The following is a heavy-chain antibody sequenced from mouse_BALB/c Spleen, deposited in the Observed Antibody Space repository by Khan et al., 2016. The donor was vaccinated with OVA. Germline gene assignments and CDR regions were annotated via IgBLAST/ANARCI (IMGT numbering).Heavy chain of an antibody. D-gene: IGHD2-10*01. Sequence: QIQLVQSGPELKKPGETVKISCKASGYTFTSFGMNWVKQAPGKGLEWMGWINTYTGEPTYADDFKGRFAFSLETSASTAYLQINNLKNEDTATYFCARPPYFPYTMAYWGQGTSVTVSS. CDR3: ARPPYFPYTMAY. CDR1: GYTFTSFG. CDR2: INTYTGEP. V-gene: IGHV9-3-1*01. J-gene: IGHJ4*01.